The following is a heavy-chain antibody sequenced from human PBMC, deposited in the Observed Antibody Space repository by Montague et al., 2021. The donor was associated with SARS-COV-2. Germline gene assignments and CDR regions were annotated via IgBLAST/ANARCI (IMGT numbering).Heavy chain of an antibody. CDR2: IRTAGHT. D-gene: IGHD1-26*01. V-gene: IGHV4-61*02. CDR1: GASISTGSYY. Sequence: TLSLTCTVSGASISTGSYYWSWIRQPAGKGLEWIGRIRTAGHTYYNSSLESRVFMSVDTSTNQFSLILTSVTAADAAVYFCARFGSGTLEFDHWGQGTLVTVSS. CDR3: ARFGSGTLEFDH. J-gene: IGHJ4*02.